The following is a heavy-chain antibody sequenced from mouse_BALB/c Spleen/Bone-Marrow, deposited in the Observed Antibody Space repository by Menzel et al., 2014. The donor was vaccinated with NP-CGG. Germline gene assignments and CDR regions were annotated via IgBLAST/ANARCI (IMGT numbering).Heavy chain of an antibody. Sequence: QVQLKESGPELVKPGASVRISGKASGYTFTRYYIQWMKQRPGQGLEWIGWIYPGNVNTKYNEKFKGKATLTADKSSSTAYMQLSSLTSEDSAVYFCAMWLRRDYYAMDYWGRGTSVTVSS. CDR2: IYPGNVNT. V-gene: IGHV1S56*01. D-gene: IGHD2-2*01. J-gene: IGHJ4*01. CDR3: AMWLRRDYYAMDY. CDR1: GYTFTRYY.